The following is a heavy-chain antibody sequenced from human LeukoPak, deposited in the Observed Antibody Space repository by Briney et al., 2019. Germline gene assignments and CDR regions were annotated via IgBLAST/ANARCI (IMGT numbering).Heavy chain of an antibody. CDR3: ARAVGGSYWGRQDAFDI. CDR1: GGSISSYY. J-gene: IGHJ3*02. Sequence: SETLSLTCTVSGGSISSYYWSWIRQPPGKGLEWIGYIYYSGSTNHNPSLKSRVTISVDTSKNQFSLKLSSVTAADTAVYYCARAVGGSYWGRQDAFDIWGQGTMVTVSS. V-gene: IGHV4-59*01. D-gene: IGHD1-26*01. CDR2: IYYSGST.